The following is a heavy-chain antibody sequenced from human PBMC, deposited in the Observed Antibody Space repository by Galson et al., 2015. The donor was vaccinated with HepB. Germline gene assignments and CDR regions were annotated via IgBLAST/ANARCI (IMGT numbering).Heavy chain of an antibody. CDR2: IIPILGIA. CDR1: GGTFSSYT. D-gene: IGHD3-22*01. CDR3: ARAITPKITMIVVGGAFDI. J-gene: IGHJ3*02. Sequence: SVKVSCKASGGTFSSYTISWVRQAPGQGLEWMGRIIPILGIANYAQKFQGRVTITADKSTSTAYMELSSLRSEDTAVYYCARAITPKITMIVVGGAFDIWGQGTMVTVSS. V-gene: IGHV1-69*02.